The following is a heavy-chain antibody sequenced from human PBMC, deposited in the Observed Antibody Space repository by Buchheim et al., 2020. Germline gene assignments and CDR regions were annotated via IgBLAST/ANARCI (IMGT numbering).Heavy chain of an antibody. Sequence: EVQLVESGGGLVQPGGSLRLSCAASGFTFSSYEMNWVRQAPGKGLEWVSYISSSGSTIYYADSVKGRFTLSSDNAKNSLYLQMNSLRAEDTAVYYCARVRYGSGPPNLLDYWGQGTL. CDR2: ISSSGSTI. CDR1: GFTFSSYE. CDR3: ARVRYGSGPPNLLDY. J-gene: IGHJ4*02. D-gene: IGHD3-10*01. V-gene: IGHV3-48*03.